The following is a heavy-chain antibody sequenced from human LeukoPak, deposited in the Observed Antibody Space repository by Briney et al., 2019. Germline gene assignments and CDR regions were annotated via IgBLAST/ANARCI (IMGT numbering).Heavy chain of an antibody. D-gene: IGHD3-9*01. CDR3: ARDDYDILTGLGYFDL. CDR1: GGSISSYY. Sequence: SGTLSLTCTVSGGSISSYYWSWIRQPPGKGLEWIGYIYYSGSTNYNPSLKSRVTISVDTSKNQFSLKLSSVTAADTAVYYCARDDYDILTGLGYFDLWGRGTLVTVSS. J-gene: IGHJ2*01. V-gene: IGHV4-59*01. CDR2: IYYSGST.